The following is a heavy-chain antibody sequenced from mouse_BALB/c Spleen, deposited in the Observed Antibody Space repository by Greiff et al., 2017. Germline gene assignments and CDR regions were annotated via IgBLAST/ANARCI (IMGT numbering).Heavy chain of an antibody. CDR3: ASRRGTTVDYYAMDY. D-gene: IGHD1-1*01. CDR1: GYTFTSYV. V-gene: IGHV1-14*01. J-gene: IGHJ4*01. CDR2: INPYNDGT. Sequence: EVQLQQSGPELVKPGASVKMSCKASGYTFTSYVMHWVKQKPGQGLEWIGYINPYNDGTKYNEKFKGKATLTSDKSSSTAYMELSSLTSEDSAVYYCASRRGTTVDYYAMDYWGQGTSVTVSS.